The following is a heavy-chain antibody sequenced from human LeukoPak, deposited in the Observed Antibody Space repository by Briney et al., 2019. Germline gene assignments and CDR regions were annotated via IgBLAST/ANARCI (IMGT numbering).Heavy chain of an antibody. Sequence: GGSLRLSCAASGFTFSSYAMHWVRQAPGKGLEWAAVISYDGSNKYYADSVKGRFTISRDNSKNTLYLQMNSLRAEDTAVYYCARQRNDLGFDYWGQGTLVTVSS. CDR1: GFTFSSYA. V-gene: IGHV3-30-3*01. CDR3: ARQRNDLGFDY. J-gene: IGHJ4*02. CDR2: ISYDGSNK. D-gene: IGHD1-1*01.